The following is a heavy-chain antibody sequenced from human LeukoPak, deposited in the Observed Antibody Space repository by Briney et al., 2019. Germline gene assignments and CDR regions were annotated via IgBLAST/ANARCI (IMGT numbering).Heavy chain of an antibody. CDR3: ARQAVNYYYYGMDV. D-gene: IGHD4-11*01. Sequence: ASVKVSCTASGYTFTSYGISWVRQAPGQGLEWMGWISAYNGNTNYAQKLQGRVTMTTDTSTSTAYMELRSLRSDDTAVYYCARQAVNYYYYGMDVWGQGTTVTVSS. J-gene: IGHJ6*02. V-gene: IGHV1-18*01. CDR2: ISAYNGNT. CDR1: GYTFTSYG.